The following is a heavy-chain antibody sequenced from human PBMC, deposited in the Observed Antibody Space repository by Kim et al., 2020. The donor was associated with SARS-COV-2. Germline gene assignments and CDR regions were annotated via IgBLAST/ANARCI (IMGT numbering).Heavy chain of an antibody. Sequence: GGSLRLSCAASKFTFSTYSMNWVRQAPGKGLEWVSSISGTTSYIYYADSVKGRFTISRDNAKNSLYLQMNSLKAEDTAVYYCARGHCTSTGCYTDYFDY. CDR1: KFTFSTYS. CDR2: ISGTTSYI. D-gene: IGHD2-2*02. CDR3: ARGHCTSTGCYTDYFDY. J-gene: IGHJ4*01. V-gene: IGHV3-21*01.